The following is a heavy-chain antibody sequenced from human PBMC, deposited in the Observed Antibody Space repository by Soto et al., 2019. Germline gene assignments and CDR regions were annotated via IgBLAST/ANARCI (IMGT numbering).Heavy chain of an antibody. CDR1: GYTFTGYY. CDR2: INPNSGGT. V-gene: IGHV1-2*02. D-gene: IGHD3-22*01. Sequence: ASVKVSCKASGYTFTGYYMHWVRQAPGQGLEWMGWINPNSGGTNYAQKFQGRVTMTRDTSISTAYMELSRLRSDVTAVYYCAREGPYDSSGYYPNYYYYGMDVWGQGTTVTVSS. J-gene: IGHJ6*02. CDR3: AREGPYDSSGYYPNYYYYGMDV.